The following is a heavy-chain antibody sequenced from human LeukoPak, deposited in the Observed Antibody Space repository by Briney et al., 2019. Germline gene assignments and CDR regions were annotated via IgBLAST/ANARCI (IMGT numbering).Heavy chain of an antibody. CDR3: ARGAASATGDWFDP. CDR1: GGSISSYY. V-gene: IGHV4-59*01. Sequence: SETLSLTCIVSGGSISSYYWSWIRQPPGKGLEWIVYIHYSGSTKYNPSLKSRVTISVDTSKNQFSLRLSSVTAADTAVYYCARGAASATGDWFDPWGQGTLVTVSS. D-gene: IGHD6-13*01. CDR2: IHYSGST. J-gene: IGHJ5*02.